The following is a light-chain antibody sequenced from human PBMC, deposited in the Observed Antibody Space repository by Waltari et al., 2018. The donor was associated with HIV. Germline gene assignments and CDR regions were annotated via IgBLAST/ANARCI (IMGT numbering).Light chain of an antibody. CDR2: EDH. J-gene: IGLJ3*02. V-gene: IGLV6-57*03. CDR3: QSYDADNHWV. CDR1: SGAIDSNY. Sequence: FLLTQPLSVSESPGKTVTISCGRSSGAIDSNYVQWSQHRPGRAPTTVIFEDHERPSGVADRFSSSIDISSNSAYLTISGLETEDEADYYCQSYDADNHWVFGGGTKLTVL.